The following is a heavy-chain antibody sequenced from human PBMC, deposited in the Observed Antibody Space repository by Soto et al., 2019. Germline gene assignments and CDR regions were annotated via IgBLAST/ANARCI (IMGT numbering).Heavy chain of an antibody. V-gene: IGHV3-30*18. CDR1: GFTFSNYG. D-gene: IGHD3-22*01. Sequence: SLRLSCAASGFTFSNYGMHWVRQAPGKGLEWVAVISYDGTNKYYADSVEGRFTISRDNSKNTLYLQMNSLRPEDTAVYYCAKDREYYDSSGYYYMGYFDYWGQGTLVTVSS. J-gene: IGHJ4*02. CDR2: ISYDGTNK. CDR3: AKDREYYDSSGYYYMGYFDY.